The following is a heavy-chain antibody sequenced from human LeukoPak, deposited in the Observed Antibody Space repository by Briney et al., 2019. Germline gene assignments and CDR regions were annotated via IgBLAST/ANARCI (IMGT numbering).Heavy chain of an antibody. D-gene: IGHD6-13*01. Sequence: PGGSLRLSCAASGFTFSDYYMSWIRQAPGKGLEWVSYISSSGSTIYYADSVKGRFTISRDNAKNSLYLQMNSLRAEDTALYYCAKDQQQLTLTFFDYWGQGTLVTVSS. V-gene: IGHV3-11*01. J-gene: IGHJ4*02. CDR2: ISSSGSTI. CDR3: AKDQQQLTLTFFDY. CDR1: GFTFSDYY.